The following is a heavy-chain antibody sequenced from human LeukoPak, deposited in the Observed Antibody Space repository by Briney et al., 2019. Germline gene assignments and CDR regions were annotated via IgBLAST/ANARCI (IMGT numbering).Heavy chain of an antibody. CDR2: IMPDVGMT. V-gene: IGHV3-7*04. Sequence: GGSLRLSCAASGFTLSNYWMSWVRQAPGKGLEWVANIMPDVGMTYYAHSVQGRFTISTDKSTNTVYLQMSSLRAEDTAVYYCVRVTRNGGGYFYYWGQGALVIVAS. J-gene: IGHJ4*02. CDR1: GFTLSNYW. CDR3: VRVTRNGGGYFYY. D-gene: IGHD2-8*01.